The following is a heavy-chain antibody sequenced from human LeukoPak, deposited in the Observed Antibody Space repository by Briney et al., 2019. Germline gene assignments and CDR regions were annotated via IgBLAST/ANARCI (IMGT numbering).Heavy chain of an antibody. Sequence: PSETLSVTCTVSGGSISSSSYYWGWIRQPPGKGLEWIGSIYYSGSTYYNPSLKSRVTISVDTSKNQFSLKLSSVTAADTAVYYCARGEPPRRKYDYVWGSYRNLNWFDPWGQGTLVTVSS. J-gene: IGHJ5*02. CDR2: IYYSGST. CDR3: ARGEPPRRKYDYVWGSYRNLNWFDP. CDR1: GGSISSSSYY. D-gene: IGHD3-16*02. V-gene: IGHV4-39*01.